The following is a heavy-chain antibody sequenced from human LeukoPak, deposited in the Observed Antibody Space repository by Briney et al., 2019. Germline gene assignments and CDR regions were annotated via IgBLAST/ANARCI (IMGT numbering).Heavy chain of an antibody. D-gene: IGHD2-2*01. CDR2: IIPIFGTA. CDR3: ASRLYCSNTRCRNFPFAY. CDR1: GGTSSSYA. J-gene: IGHJ4*02. V-gene: IGHV1-69*01. Sequence: SVKVSCKASGGTSSSYAISWVRQAPGQGLEWMGGIIPIFGTANYAQKFQDRVTITADESTSTAYMELSSLRSEDTAIYYCASRLYCSNTRCRNFPFAYWGQGTLVTVSS.